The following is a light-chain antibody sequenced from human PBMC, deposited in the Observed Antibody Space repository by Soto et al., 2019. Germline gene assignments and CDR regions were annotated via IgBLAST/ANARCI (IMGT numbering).Light chain of an antibody. CDR2: EVS. V-gene: IGLV2-8*01. CDR1: SSDVGGYNY. CDR3: SSYAGSNNLGV. Sequence: QSVLTQPPSASGSPGQSVTISCTGTSSDVGGYNYVSWYQQHPGKAPKLMIYEVSKRPSGVPDRFAGSKSGNTASLTVSGLPAEDEADYYCSSYAGSNNLGVFGGGTELTVL. J-gene: IGLJ3*02.